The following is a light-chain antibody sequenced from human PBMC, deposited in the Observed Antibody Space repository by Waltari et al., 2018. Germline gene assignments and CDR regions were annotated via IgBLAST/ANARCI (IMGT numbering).Light chain of an antibody. CDR2: DAS. J-gene: IGKJ4*01. CDR1: QSVDIY. V-gene: IGKV3-11*01. Sequence: EVVLTQSPATPSLSPGERATLSCRASQSVDIYLAWYQQKPGQAPRLLIDDASNRATGIPARFSGSGSGTDFTLTISSLEPEDFAVYYCQQRKIWPPLTFGGGTKVEIK. CDR3: QQRKIWPPLT.